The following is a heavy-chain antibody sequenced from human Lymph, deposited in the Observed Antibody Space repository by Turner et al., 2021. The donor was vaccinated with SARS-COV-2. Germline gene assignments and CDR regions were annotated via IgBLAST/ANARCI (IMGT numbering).Heavy chain of an antibody. D-gene: IGHD2-8*01. CDR1: GGSISSGDYY. Sequence: QVQLQESGTGLVKPSQTLSLTCTVSGGSISSGDYYWSWIRQPPGKGLEWIGYIYYSGSTYYNPSLKSRVTISVDTSKNQFSLKLSSVTAADTAVYYCARVVVLRRAYFAYWGQGTLVTVSS. CDR3: ARVVVLRRAYFAY. J-gene: IGHJ4*02. CDR2: IYYSGST. V-gene: IGHV4-30-4*01.